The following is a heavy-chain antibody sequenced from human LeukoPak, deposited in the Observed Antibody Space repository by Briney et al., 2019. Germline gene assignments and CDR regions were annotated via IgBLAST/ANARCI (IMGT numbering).Heavy chain of an antibody. J-gene: IGHJ4*02. D-gene: IGHD4-17*01. CDR3: ARDIIGDYFFSGLSPFNY. CDR2: ISSSGSTI. V-gene: IGHV3-11*01. Sequence: GGSLRLSCAASGFTFSDYYMSWIRQAPGKGLEWVSYISSSGSTIYYADSVKGRFTISRDNAKNSLYLQMNSLRAEDTAVYYCARDIIGDYFFSGLSPFNYWGQGTLVTVSS. CDR1: GFTFSDYY.